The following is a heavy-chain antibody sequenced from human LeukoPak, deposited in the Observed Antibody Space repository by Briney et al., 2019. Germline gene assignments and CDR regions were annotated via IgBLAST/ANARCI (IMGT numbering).Heavy chain of an antibody. D-gene: IGHD3-16*01. CDR1: GFTFSTYG. V-gene: IGHV3-21*01. CDR3: ARDLRPYDYVWGTDY. Sequence: GGSLRLSCVASGFTFSTYGMNWVRQAPGKGLEWVSSISSSSGYIYYADSVKGRFTISRDNAKNSLYLQMNSLRADDTAIYYCARDLRPYDYVWGTDYWGQGTLVTVSS. J-gene: IGHJ4*02. CDR2: ISSSSGYI.